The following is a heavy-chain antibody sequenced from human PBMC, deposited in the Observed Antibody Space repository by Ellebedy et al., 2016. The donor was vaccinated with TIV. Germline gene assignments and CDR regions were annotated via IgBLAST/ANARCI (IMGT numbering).Heavy chain of an antibody. Sequence: SETLSLXCTVSGGSTGNFYWTWIRQSPGKGLEWMGYIDNNGNTKYNPSLKSRVTISRDTSKNQFSLKLSSVTAADTAVYYCARRAGVNYYYYYYGMDVWGQGTTVTISS. V-gene: IGHV4-59*01. D-gene: IGHD5-24*01. CDR1: GGSTGNFY. J-gene: IGHJ6*02. CDR3: ARRAGVNYYYYYYGMDV. CDR2: IDNNGNT.